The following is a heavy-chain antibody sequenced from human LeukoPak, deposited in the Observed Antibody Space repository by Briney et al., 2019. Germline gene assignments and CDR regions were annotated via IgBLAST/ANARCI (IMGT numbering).Heavy chain of an antibody. J-gene: IGHJ4*02. CDR3: AKDGSPAGERGGMGY. D-gene: IGHD6-13*01. V-gene: IGHV3-30*04. Sequence: GRSLRLSCAASGFTFSSYAMHWVRQAPGKGLEWVAVISYDGSNKYYADSVKGRFTISRDNSKNTLYLQMNSLRAEDTAVYYCAKDGSPAGERGGMGYWGQGTLVTVSS. CDR2: ISYDGSNK. CDR1: GFTFSSYA.